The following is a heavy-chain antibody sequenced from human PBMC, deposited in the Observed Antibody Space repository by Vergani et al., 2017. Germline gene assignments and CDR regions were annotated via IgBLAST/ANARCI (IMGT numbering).Heavy chain of an antibody. CDR2: MSYDGSNK. CDR3: ARDPNCNYRFDY. V-gene: IGHV3-30*04. J-gene: IGHJ4*02. D-gene: IGHD1-7*01. Sequence: QVQLVESGGGVVQPGRSLRLSCAASGFTFSSYAMHWVRQAPGKGLEWVAVMSYDGSNKYYADSVKGRFTISRDNSKNTLYLQMNSLRAEDTAVYYCARDPNCNYRFDYWGQGTLVTVSA. CDR1: GFTFSSYA.